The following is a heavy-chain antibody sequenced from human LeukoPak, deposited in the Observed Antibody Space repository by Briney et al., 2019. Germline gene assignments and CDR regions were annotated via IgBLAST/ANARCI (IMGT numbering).Heavy chain of an antibody. Sequence: ASVKVSFKASGYTFTSHGITWVRQAPGQGFEWMGWISAYNGDTKYPETSQVRVTLTTDTSTNTVYMELRNLRSDDTAVYYCARGGGRSSSRFLFRGRYLDYWGQGTLVTVSS. CDR1: GYTFTSHG. J-gene: IGHJ4*02. CDR2: ISAYNGDT. CDR3: ARGGGRSSSRFLFRGRYLDY. D-gene: IGHD6-13*01. V-gene: IGHV1-18*01.